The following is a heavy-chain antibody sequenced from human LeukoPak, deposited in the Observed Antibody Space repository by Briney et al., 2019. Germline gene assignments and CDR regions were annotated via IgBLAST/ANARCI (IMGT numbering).Heavy chain of an antibody. Sequence: GGSLRLSCAASGFTFSSYAMHWVRQAPGKGLEWVAVISYDGSNKYYADSVKGRFTISRDNSKNTLYLQMNSLRAEDTAVYYCVSQVGDGFLEWLSWFDPWGQGTLVTVSS. D-gene: IGHD3-3*01. V-gene: IGHV3-30-3*01. CDR2: ISYDGSNK. J-gene: IGHJ5*02. CDR1: GFTFSSYA. CDR3: VSQVGDGFLEWLSWFDP.